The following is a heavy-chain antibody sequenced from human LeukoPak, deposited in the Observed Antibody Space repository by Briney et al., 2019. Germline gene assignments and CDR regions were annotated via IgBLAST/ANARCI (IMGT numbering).Heavy chain of an antibody. CDR1: GFTFSSYA. J-gene: IGHJ4*02. D-gene: IGHD4-17*01. V-gene: IGHV3-23*01. CDR2: ISGSGGST. Sequence: PGGSLRLSCAASGFTFSSYAMSWVRQAPGKGLEWVSAISGSGGSTYYADSVKGRFTISRDNSKNTLYLQMNSLRAEDTAVYYCAKGALPMTTVTTIMDYWGQGTLVTVSS. CDR3: AKGALPMTTVTTIMDY.